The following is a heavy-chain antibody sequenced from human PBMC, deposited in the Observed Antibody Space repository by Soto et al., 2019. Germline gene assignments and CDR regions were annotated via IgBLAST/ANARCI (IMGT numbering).Heavy chain of an antibody. D-gene: IGHD6-6*01. Sequence: QVQLVQSGAEVKKPGSSVKVSCKASGGTFSSYAISWVREAPGQGLEWMGGIIPMFGTANYAQKFQGRVTITADESTSTAYMELSSLRSEDTAVYYCARSDSRSPSYYDYYDMDVWGQGTTVTVSS. J-gene: IGHJ6*02. V-gene: IGHV1-69*12. CDR2: IIPMFGTA. CDR3: ARSDSRSPSYYDYYDMDV. CDR1: GGTFSSYA.